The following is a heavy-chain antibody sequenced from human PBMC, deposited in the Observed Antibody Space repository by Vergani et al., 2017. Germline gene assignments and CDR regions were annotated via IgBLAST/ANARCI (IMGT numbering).Heavy chain of an antibody. Sequence: QLQLQQWGAGLLKPSETLSLTCAVYGGSFSGYYWSWIRQPPGKGLEWIGEINHSGSTNYNPSLKSRVTISVDTSKNQFSLKLSSVTAADTAVYYCARYRRYCSSTSCPYYYYYMDVWGKGTTVTVSS. J-gene: IGHJ6*03. CDR2: INHSGST. D-gene: IGHD2-2*01. V-gene: IGHV4-34*01. CDR3: ARYRRYCSSTSCPYYYYYMDV. CDR1: GGSFSGYY.